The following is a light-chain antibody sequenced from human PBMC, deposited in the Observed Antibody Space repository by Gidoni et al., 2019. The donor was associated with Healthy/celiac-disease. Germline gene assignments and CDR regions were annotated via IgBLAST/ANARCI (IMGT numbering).Light chain of an antibody. CDR3: QQYGSSP. CDR1: QSVSSSY. J-gene: IGKJ4*01. Sequence: EIVLTQSPGTLSLSPGARATLSCRASQSVSSSYLAWYPQKPGQAPRLRIYGASSSATGIPDRFSCSGSGTDFTLTISRLEPEVFAVYYCQQYGSSPFGGGTKVEIK. V-gene: IGKV3-20*01. CDR2: GAS.